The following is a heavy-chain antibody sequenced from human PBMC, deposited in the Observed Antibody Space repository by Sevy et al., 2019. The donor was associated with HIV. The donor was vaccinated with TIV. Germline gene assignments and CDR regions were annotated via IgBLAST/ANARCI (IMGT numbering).Heavy chain of an antibody. D-gene: IGHD2-2*02. J-gene: IGHJ4*02. Sequence: SETLSLTCSVSGDSFNNYYWSWIRQPPGKGLEWIGYTSYSGTTNYSPSLKSRVDISVDTSMHHFSLKINSVTAADTAVYYCARLRWDVVDAPGATPGCYFDSWGQGILVTVSS. CDR1: GDSFNNYY. V-gene: IGHV4-59*12. CDR2: TSYSGTT. CDR3: ARLRWDVVDAPGATPGCYFDS.